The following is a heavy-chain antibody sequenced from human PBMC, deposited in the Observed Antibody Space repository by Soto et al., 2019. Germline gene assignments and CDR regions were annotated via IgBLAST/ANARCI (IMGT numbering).Heavy chain of an antibody. D-gene: IGHD2-15*01. Sequence: PSETLSLTCSFSVGSVTSGSSYCGWVGQAPWKGLEWIGDVFFMGNTWYNADLKARLTISVDTSNDQFSLRLSSVTAADTAFYFCVRLTSRIAAPSNGRRNYLDTWGPGTLVNLS. V-gene: IGHV4-39*01. CDR2: VFFMGNT. CDR3: VRLTSRIAAPSNGRRNYLDT. CDR1: VGSVTSGSSY. J-gene: IGHJ4*02.